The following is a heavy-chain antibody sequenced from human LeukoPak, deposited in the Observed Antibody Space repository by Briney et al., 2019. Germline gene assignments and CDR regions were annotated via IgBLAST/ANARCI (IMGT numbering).Heavy chain of an antibody. CDR3: ARSRLAAAGTEHFDY. CDR1: GGSISSGGYY. Sequence: PSETLSLTCTVSGGSISSGGYYWSWIRQPPGKGLEWIGYIYHSGSTYYNPSLKSQVTISVDRSKNQFSLKLSSVTAADTAVYYCARSRLAAAGTEHFDYWGQGTLDTVSS. V-gene: IGHV4-30-2*01. CDR2: IYHSGST. J-gene: IGHJ4*02. D-gene: IGHD6-13*01.